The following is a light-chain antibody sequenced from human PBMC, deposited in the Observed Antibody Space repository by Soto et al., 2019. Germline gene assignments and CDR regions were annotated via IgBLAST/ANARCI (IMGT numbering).Light chain of an antibody. Sequence: QSVLTQSPSASASLGASVKLTCTLSSGHSSYAIAWHQQQPEKGPRYLMKLNSDGSHSKGDGIPDRFSGSSSGAERYLTIASLQSEDEADYYCQTWDTAIHVFGGGTKLTVL. CDR2: LNSDGSH. V-gene: IGLV4-69*01. CDR3: QTWDTAIHV. J-gene: IGLJ2*01. CDR1: SGHSSYA.